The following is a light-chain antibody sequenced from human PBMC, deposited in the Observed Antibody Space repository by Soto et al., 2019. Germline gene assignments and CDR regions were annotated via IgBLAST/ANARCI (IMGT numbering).Light chain of an antibody. CDR1: SSDVGGYNY. CDR3: SSYTSSSTYV. V-gene: IGLV2-14*03. CDR2: DVT. Sequence: QSVLTQPASLSGSPGQSITISCTGTSSDVGGYNYVSWYQQHPGKAPKLMIYDVTNRPSGVSNRFSGSKSGYTASLTISGLQAEDEADYYCSSYTSSSTYVFGTGTKVTVL. J-gene: IGLJ1*01.